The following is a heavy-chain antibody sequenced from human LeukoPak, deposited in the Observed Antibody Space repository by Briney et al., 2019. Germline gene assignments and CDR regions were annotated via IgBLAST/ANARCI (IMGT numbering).Heavy chain of an antibody. V-gene: IGHV3-21*03. CDR3: ARDCWDYGSGSYCGIDY. J-gene: IGHJ4*02. CDR2: VTSSSNYI. D-gene: IGHD3-10*01. Sequence: GGSLRLSCAASGFTFSSYNMNWVRQAPGNGLEWVSSVTSSSNYIYYADSVKGRFTISRDNAKNSLYLQMNSLRAEDTTVYYCARDCWDYGSGSYCGIDYWGQGTLVTVSS. CDR1: GFTFSSYN.